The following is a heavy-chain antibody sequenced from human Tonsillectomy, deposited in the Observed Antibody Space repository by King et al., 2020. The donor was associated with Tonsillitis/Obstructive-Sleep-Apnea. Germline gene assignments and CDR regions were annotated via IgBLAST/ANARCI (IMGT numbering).Heavy chain of an antibody. V-gene: IGHV3-30*01. J-gene: IGHJ4*01. Sequence: VQLVESGGGVVQPGGSRRLSCAASGFTFSTSAVHWVRQAQGKGLEWGAVISYDGSNHNYADSVKGRFTISRANSKNTLFLQMNSLRPEDTAVFYCARAMDCSGPTCYSYYFDYWGLGTLVTVSS. D-gene: IGHD2-15*01. CDR1: GFTFSTSA. CDR3: ARAMDCSGPTCYSYYFDY. CDR2: ISYDGSNH.